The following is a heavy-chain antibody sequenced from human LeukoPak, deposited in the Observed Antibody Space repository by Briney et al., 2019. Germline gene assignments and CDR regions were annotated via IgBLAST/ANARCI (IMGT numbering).Heavy chain of an antibody. D-gene: IGHD2-21*02. CDR2: ISAYNGNT. Sequence: AASVNVSCKASGYTFTSYGISWVRQAPGQGLEWMGWISAYNGNTNYAQKLQGRVTMTTDTSTSTAYMELRSLRSADTAVYYCARATYCVGDCYPNWFDPWGQGTLVTVSS. CDR3: ARATYCVGDCYPNWFDP. V-gene: IGHV1-18*01. J-gene: IGHJ5*02. CDR1: GYTFTSYG.